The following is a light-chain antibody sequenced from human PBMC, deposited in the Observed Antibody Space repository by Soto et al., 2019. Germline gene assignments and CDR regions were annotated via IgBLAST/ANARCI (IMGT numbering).Light chain of an antibody. CDR2: GAS. CDR3: QHYNDWPAAFT. J-gene: IGKJ3*01. Sequence: EILMTQSPATLSVSPGERATLSCRASQSLNRNLAWYQQKPGQAPRLIIYGASTRASGIPARFSGSGSGTEFTLTICSLQSEDFALYYCQHYNDWPAAFTFCPGTKVDL. V-gene: IGKV3D-15*01. CDR1: QSLNRN.